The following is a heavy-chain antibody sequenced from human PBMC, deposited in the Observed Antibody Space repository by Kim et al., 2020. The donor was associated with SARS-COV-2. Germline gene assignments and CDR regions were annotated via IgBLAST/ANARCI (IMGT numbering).Heavy chain of an antibody. V-gene: IGHV3-7*01. J-gene: IGHJ4*02. Sequence: YFVDSVKGHFTLTRDNAKNSLSLQMNSLRDDDTAVYHCARIGYSSSSFDYWGQGTLVTVTS. D-gene: IGHD6-6*01. CDR3: ARIGYSSSSFDY.